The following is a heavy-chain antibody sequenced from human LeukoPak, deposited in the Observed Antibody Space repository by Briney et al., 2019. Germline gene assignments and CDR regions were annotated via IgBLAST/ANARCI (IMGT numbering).Heavy chain of an antibody. CDR3: ARGRSYYGSGSYWFDY. Sequence: PSETLSLTCAVYGGSFSGYYWSWIRQPPGKGLEWIGEINHSGSTNYNPSLKSRVTIPVDTSKNQFSLKLSSVPAADTAVYYCARGRSYYGSGSYWFDYWGQGTLVTVSS. D-gene: IGHD3-10*01. J-gene: IGHJ4*02. CDR1: GGSFSGYY. V-gene: IGHV4-34*01. CDR2: INHSGST.